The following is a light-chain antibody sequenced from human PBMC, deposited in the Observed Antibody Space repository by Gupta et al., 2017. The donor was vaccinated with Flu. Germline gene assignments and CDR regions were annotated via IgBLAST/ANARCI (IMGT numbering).Light chain of an antibody. CDR2: DVN. V-gene: IGLV2-14*03. CDR3: SSYTSTSTLL. Sequence: QSALNQPASVSGSPGQSITISCTGTSSDVGRYNYVCWYQQHPGKAPRVMIYDVNNRPSGVSDRFSGSKSGNTASLTISGLQTEDEAYYYCSSYTSTSTLLFGGGTKLTVL. J-gene: IGLJ2*01. CDR1: SSDVGRYNY.